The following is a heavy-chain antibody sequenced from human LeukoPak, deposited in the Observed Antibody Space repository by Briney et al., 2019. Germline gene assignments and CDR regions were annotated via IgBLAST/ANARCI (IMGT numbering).Heavy chain of an antibody. CDR2: IYSGGST. Sequence: GGSLRLSCAASGFTVSSNYMSWVRQAPGKGLEWVSVIYSGGSTYYADSVKGRFTISRDNSKNTLYLQMNSLRAEDTAVYYCARDAGYCSGGSCPTYYFDYWGQGTLVTVSS. V-gene: IGHV3-66*01. CDR3: ARDAGYCSGGSCPTYYFDY. J-gene: IGHJ4*02. CDR1: GFTVSSNY. D-gene: IGHD2-15*01.